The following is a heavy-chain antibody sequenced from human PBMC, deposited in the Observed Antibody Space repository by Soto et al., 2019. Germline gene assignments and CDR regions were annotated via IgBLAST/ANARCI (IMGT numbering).Heavy chain of an antibody. V-gene: IGHV4-59*08. Sequence: QVQLQESGPGLVKPSETLSLTCTVSGGSISSYYWSWIRQPPGKGLEWIGYMHYSGSSNYNPFLMSRVTISVDTSKNQFSLKLSSVTAADTAVYYCARRGSYPYFDYWGQGTLVTVSS. CDR3: ARRGSYPYFDY. D-gene: IGHD1-26*01. J-gene: IGHJ4*02. CDR2: MHYSGSS. CDR1: GGSISSYY.